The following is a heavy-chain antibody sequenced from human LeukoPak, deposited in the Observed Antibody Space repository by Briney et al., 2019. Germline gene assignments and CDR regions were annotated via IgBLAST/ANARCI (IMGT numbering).Heavy chain of an antibody. CDR1: GFTFSGYW. D-gene: IGHD1-26*01. CDR2: IKEDGSEK. CDR3: ARLHSAIYYGDAFDI. Sequence: GGSLRLSCAVSGFTFSGYWMTWVRQAPGKGLEWVAKIKEDGSEKYYVDSVKGRFTVSRDNVKNSLFLQMNSLRAEDTAAYYCARLHSAIYYGDAFDIWGQGTMVTVSS. V-gene: IGHV3-7*03. J-gene: IGHJ3*02.